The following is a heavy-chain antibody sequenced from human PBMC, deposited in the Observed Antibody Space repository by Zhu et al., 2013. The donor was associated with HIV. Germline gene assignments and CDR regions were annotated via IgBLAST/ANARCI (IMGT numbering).Heavy chain of an antibody. CDR1: GYTFTGYY. V-gene: IGHV1-2*02. CDR3: ARLEHLSGIAAADDDY. J-gene: IGHJ4*02. CDR2: INPNSGGT. Sequence: QVQLVQSGAEVKKPGASVKVSCKASGYTFTGYYMHWVRQAPGQGLEWMGWINPNSGGTNYAQKFQGRVTMTRDTSISTAYMELSRLRSDDTAVYYCARLEHLSGIAAADDDYWGQGTLVTVSS. D-gene: IGHD6-13*01.